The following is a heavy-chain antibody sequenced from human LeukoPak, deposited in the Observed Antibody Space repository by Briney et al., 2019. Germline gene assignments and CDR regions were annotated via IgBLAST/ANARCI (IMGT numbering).Heavy chain of an antibody. V-gene: IGHV3-11*01. J-gene: IGHJ4*02. CDR2: ISGSGNDI. CDR3: GTHAGRTGSDD. CDR1: GFISSGYY. D-gene: IGHD3/OR15-3a*01. Sequence: GGSLRLSRATSGFISSGYYMSWIRQAPGKGLGWVSYISGSGNDISYADSVKGRFTISRDNAKGSLYLQMNSLRAADTAVYYCGTHAGRTGSDDWGQGTLVTVSS.